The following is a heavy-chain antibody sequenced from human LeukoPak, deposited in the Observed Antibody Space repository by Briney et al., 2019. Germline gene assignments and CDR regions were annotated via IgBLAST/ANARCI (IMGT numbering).Heavy chain of an antibody. CDR1: GYTFTSYD. CDR3: ARGYYYDSSGYYGVDY. J-gene: IGHJ4*02. Sequence: ASVKVSCKASGYTFTSYDINWVRQATGQGLEWMGWMNPNSGNTGYAQKFQGRVTITADKSTSTAYMELSSLRSEDTAVYYCARGYYYDSSGYYGVDYWGQGTLVTVSS. D-gene: IGHD3-22*01. CDR2: MNPNSGNT. V-gene: IGHV1-8*01.